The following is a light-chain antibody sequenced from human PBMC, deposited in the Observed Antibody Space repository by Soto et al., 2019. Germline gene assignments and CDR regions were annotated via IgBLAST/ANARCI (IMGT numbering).Light chain of an antibody. CDR3: QQRSNWALT. CDR2: DAS. Sequence: EIVLTQSPATLSLSPGERATLSCRASQSVSSYLAWYQQKPGQAPRLLIYDASNRATGILARFSGSGSGTDFTLTISSLAHEDFAVYYCQQRSNWALTFGGGTKVEIK. J-gene: IGKJ4*01. V-gene: IGKV3-11*01. CDR1: QSVSSY.